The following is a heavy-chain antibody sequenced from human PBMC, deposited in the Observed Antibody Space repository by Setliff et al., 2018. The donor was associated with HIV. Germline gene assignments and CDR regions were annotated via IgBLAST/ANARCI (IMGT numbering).Heavy chain of an antibody. Sequence: SETLSLTCTVSGGSISSGGYYWSWIRQHPGKGLEWIGYIYYSGSTDYNPSLKSRVTISVDPSKNQFSLKMNSVTAADTAVYYCARATYSYDSTGYLYWGQGTLVTVS. J-gene: IGHJ4*02. D-gene: IGHD3-22*01. CDR1: GGSISSGGYY. CDR2: IYYSGST. CDR3: ARATYSYDSTGYLY. V-gene: IGHV4-31*03.